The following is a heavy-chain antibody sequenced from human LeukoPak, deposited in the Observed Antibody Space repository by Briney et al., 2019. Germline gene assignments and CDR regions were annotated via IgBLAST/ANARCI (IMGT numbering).Heavy chain of an antibody. J-gene: IGHJ4*02. CDR2: IYHSGST. CDR3: ARATWLPVGLYYYDSSGYYYYFDY. V-gene: IGHV4-4*02. D-gene: IGHD3-22*01. Sequence: SGTLSLTCAVSGGSISSSNWWSWVRQPPGKGLEWIGEIYHSGSTNYNPSLKSRVTISVDTSKNQFSLKLSSVTAADTAVYYCARATWLPVGLYYYDSSGYYYYFDYWGQGTLVTVSS. CDR1: GGSISSSNW.